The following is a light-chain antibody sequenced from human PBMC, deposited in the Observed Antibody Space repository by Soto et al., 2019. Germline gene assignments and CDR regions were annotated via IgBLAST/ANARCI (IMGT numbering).Light chain of an antibody. V-gene: IGKV1-5*01. CDR2: DAS. CDR3: QHYITYPLT. Sequence: DIQMTQSPSTLSASVGDRVTITCRTSQSVSSWLAWYQQKPGKAPKLLIYDASTLQSGVASRFSGSGSGTEFTLTISSLQPDDFATYYCQHYITYPLTFGGGTKVEIK. CDR1: QSVSSW. J-gene: IGKJ4*01.